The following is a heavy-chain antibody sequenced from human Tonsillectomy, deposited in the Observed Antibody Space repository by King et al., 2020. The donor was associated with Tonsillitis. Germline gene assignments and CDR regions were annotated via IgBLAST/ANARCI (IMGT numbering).Heavy chain of an antibody. J-gene: IGHJ3*02. Sequence: VQLVESGGGLVKPGGSLRLSCAASGFTFSNAWRSWVRQAPWKGLDWVGRIRSKTDGGTTDYDAPVKGRFTISRDDSKNTLYLQMNSLKTEDTAVYYCTTDQIVVVTVSFFDIWGQGTMVTVSS. CDR1: GFTFSNAW. CDR3: TTDQIVVVTVSFFDI. V-gene: IGHV3-15*01. CDR2: IRSKTDGGTT. D-gene: IGHD2-21*02.